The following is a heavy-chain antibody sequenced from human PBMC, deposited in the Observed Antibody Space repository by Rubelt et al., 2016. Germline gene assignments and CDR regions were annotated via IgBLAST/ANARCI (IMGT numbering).Heavy chain of an antibody. CDR1: GGSFSGYY. J-gene: IGHJ4*02. CDR2: INHSGST. D-gene: IGHD2-2*01. V-gene: IGHV4-34*01. CDR3: ASGTYQLLSSNY. Sequence: QVQLQQWGAGLLKPLETLSLTCAVYGGSFSGYYWSWIRQPPGKGLEWIGEINHSGSTNYNPSLKTRVTISVDTSKNQFSLKLSAVTAADTAVYYCASGTYQLLSSNYWGQGTLVTVSS.